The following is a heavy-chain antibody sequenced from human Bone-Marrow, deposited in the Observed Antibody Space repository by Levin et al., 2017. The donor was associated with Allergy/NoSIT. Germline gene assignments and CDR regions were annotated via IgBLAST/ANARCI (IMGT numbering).Heavy chain of an antibody. D-gene: IGHD3-3*01. CDR1: GFTVSSNY. CDR3: ARTSGGHYSYYYYYMDV. V-gene: IGHV3-53*01. J-gene: IGHJ6*03. CDR2: IYSGGST. Sequence: GESLKISCAASGFTVSSNYMSWVRQAPGKGLEWVSVIYSGGSTYYADSVKGRFTISRDTSKKTLYLQMNSLRAEDTAVYYCARTSGGHYSYYYYYMDVWGKGTTVTVSS.